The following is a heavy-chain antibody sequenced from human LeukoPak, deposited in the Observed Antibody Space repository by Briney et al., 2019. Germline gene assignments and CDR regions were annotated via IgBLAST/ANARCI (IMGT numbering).Heavy chain of an antibody. J-gene: IGHJ4*02. D-gene: IGHD5/OR15-5a*01. Sequence: ASVKVSCKTSGYTFTSYDIIWVRQAPGQGGEWMGWISAYNGNTNYAQRLQGRVTMTTDTSTTTAYMELRNLRSDDTAVYFCARGLRYGSNYFDYWGQGTLVTVSS. CDR2: ISAYNGNT. CDR3: ARGLRYGSNYFDY. V-gene: IGHV1-18*01. CDR1: GYTFTSYD.